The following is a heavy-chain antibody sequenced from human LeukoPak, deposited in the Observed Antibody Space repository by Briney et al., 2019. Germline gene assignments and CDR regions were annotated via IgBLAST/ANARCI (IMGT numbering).Heavy chain of an antibody. CDR2: IYTSGST. Sequence: SETLSLTCTVSGGSINSATYYWTWIRQPAGKGLEWIGRIYTSGSTNHNPSLKSRVTMSVDTSKNQFSLKLSSVTAADTAVYYCARELGVATRAGLDPWGQGTLVTVSS. CDR1: GGSINSATYY. CDR3: ARELGVATRAGLDP. V-gene: IGHV4-61*02. D-gene: IGHD5-12*01. J-gene: IGHJ5*02.